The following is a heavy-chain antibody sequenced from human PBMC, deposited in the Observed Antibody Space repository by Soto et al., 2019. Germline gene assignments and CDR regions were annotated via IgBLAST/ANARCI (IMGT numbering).Heavy chain of an antibody. D-gene: IGHD2-21*02. CDR1: GFTFSSYG. CDR3: AKERWVTARYYFDY. Sequence: QVQLVESGGGVGQPGRSLRLSCAASGFTFSSYGMHWVRQAPGKGLEWVAVISYDGSNKYYADSVKGRFTISRDNSKNTLYLQMNSLRAEDTAVYYCAKERWVTARYYFDYWGQGTLVTVSS. J-gene: IGHJ4*02. V-gene: IGHV3-30*18. CDR2: ISYDGSNK.